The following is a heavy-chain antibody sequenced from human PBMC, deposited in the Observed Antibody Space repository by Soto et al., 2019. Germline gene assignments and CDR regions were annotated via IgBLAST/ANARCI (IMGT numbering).Heavy chain of an antibody. CDR3: ARGASDFWGGYPEIHFFDS. J-gene: IGHJ4*02. CDR1: EFTFSTYP. CDR2: ISHDEGNK. V-gene: IGHV3-30-3*01. Sequence: LRLSCTASEFTFSTYPMHWVRQAPGKGLEWVAVISHDEGNKFYGDSMKGRFTISRDNSKNTLYLQMNSLRSDDTAVYYCARGASDFWGGYPEIHFFDSWGQGTLVTVSS. D-gene: IGHD3-3*01.